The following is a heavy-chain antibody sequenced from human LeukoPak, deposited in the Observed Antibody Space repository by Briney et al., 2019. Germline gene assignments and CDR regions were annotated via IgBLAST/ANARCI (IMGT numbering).Heavy chain of an antibody. CDR3: ARDQIRKAVAANWFDP. J-gene: IGHJ5*02. Sequence: ASVKVSCKASGYTFTSYGISWVRQAPGQGLEWMGWISIYNGNTNYAQKLQDRATMTTDTSTNTAYMELRSLRSDDTAVYYCARDQIRKAVAANWFDPWGQGTLVTVSS. CDR2: ISIYNGNT. D-gene: IGHD6-19*01. CDR1: GYTFTSYG. V-gene: IGHV1-18*01.